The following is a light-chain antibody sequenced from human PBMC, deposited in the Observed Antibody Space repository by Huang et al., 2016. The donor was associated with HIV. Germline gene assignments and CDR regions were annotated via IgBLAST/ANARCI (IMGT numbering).Light chain of an antibody. CDR1: QDVSSN. V-gene: IGKV3-15*01. CDR3: QQYNNWPRT. CDR2: GAS. J-gene: IGKJ2*01. Sequence: ERVMTQYPDILSVSPGETATISCRASQDVSSNLAWYRQKPGQAPSLLIYGASTRVSGIPARFNGSGSGIAFTRTISSVQAEDFAVYYCQQYNNWPRTFGQGTKLEIK.